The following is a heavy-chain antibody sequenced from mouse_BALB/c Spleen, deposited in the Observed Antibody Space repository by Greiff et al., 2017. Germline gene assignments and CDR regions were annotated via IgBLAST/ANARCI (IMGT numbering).Heavy chain of an antibody. CDR3: ARGYYGSKGFAY. CDR2: INPGSGGT. CDR1: GYAFTNYL. V-gene: IGHV1-54*01. D-gene: IGHD1-1*01. Sequence: VKVVESGAELVRPGTSVKVSCKASGYAFTNYLIEWVKQRPGQGLEWIGVINPGSGGTNYNEKFKGKATLTADKSSSTAYMQLSSLTSDDSAVYFCARGYYGSKGFAYWGQGTLVTVSA. J-gene: IGHJ3*01.